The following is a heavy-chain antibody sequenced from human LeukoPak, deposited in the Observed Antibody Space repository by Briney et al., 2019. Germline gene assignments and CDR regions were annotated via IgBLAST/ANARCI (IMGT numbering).Heavy chain of an antibody. J-gene: IGHJ4*02. CDR2: IYYSGST. Sequence: SETLSLTCTVSGGSISSYYWSWIRQPPGKGLEWIGYIYYSGSTNYNPSLKSRVTISIDTSKNQFSLKLSSVAAADTAVYYCARWATTTVTSSFDYWGQGTLVTVSS. D-gene: IGHD4-17*01. CDR1: GGSISSYY. CDR3: ARWATTTVTSSFDY. V-gene: IGHV4-59*01.